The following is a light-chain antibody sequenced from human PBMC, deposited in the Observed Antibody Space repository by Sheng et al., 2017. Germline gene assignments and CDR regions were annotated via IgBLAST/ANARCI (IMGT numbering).Light chain of an antibody. Sequence: SYVLTQPPSVSVAPGQTARITCGGNTLEVKVVHWYQQKPGQAPVLVVYDGSDRPSGIPERFSGSNSGNTATLTITRVEAGDEADYFCQVWDSSSDHVVFGGGTKLTVL. J-gene: IGLJ3*02. CDR2: DGS. CDR3: QVWDSSSDHVV. CDR1: TLEVKV. V-gene: IGLV3-21*02.